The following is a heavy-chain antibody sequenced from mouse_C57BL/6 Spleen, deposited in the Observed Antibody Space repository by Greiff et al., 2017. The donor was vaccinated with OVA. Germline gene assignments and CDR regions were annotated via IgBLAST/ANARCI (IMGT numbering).Heavy chain of an antibody. CDR2: TNPSSGYT. J-gene: IGHJ4*01. CDR1: GYTFTSYW. CDR3: AREGRPNAMDY. D-gene: IGHD3-3*01. Sequence: QVQLQQPGAELAKPGASVKLSCKASGYTFTSYWMHWVKQRPGQGLEWIGYTNPSSGYTKYNQKFKDKATLTADKSSSTAYMQLSSLTYEYSAAYYFAREGRPNAMDYWGQGTTVTVSS. V-gene: IGHV1-7*01.